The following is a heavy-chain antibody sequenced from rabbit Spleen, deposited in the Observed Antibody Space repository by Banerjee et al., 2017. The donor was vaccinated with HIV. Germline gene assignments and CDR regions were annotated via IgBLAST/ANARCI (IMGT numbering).Heavy chain of an antibody. J-gene: IGHJ6*01. CDR1: GVSFSSSSY. V-gene: IGHV1S40*01. CDR2: IDIGSSGFT. D-gene: IGHD1-1*01. Sequence: QSLEESGGDLVQPGASLTLTCTASGVSFSSSSYMCWVRQAPGKGLEWIACIDIGSSGFTYFATWAKGRFTISKTSSPTVTLQMTRLTAADTATYFCARDTRSSFSSYGMDLWGPGTLVTVS. CDR3: ARDTRSSFSSYGMDL.